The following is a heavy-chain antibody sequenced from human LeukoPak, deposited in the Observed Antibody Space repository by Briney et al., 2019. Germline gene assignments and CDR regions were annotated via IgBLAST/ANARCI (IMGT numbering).Heavy chain of an antibody. CDR2: MNPNSGNT. CDR3: ARGGIMIFGDLKNFDGRFDP. Sequence: GASVKVSCKASGYTFTSYDINWVRQATGQGLEWMGWMNPNSGNTGYAQKFQGRVTITRNTSISTAYMELSSLRSEDTAVYYCARGGIMIFGDLKNFDGRFDPWGQGTLVTVSS. J-gene: IGHJ5*02. V-gene: IGHV1-8*03. CDR1: GYTFTSYD. D-gene: IGHD3/OR15-3a*01.